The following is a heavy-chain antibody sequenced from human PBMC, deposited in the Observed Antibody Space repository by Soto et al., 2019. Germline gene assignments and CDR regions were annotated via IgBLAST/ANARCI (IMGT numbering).Heavy chain of an antibody. V-gene: IGHV4-59*01. Sequence: SETLSLTCTVYGDSMSGFYSGWIRQTTGKGLEWIGYINYVGRTSYYSPSLQSRVTISLDSSKNQFSLILSSVTAADTAVYFCARFRSNYFDYWGQGTQVTVSS. CDR1: GDSMSGFY. CDR2: INYVGRT. CDR3: ARFRSNYFDY. D-gene: IGHD1-26*01. J-gene: IGHJ4*02.